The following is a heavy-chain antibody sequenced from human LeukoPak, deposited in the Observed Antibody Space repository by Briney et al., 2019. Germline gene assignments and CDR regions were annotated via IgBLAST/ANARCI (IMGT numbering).Heavy chain of an antibody. CDR3: ARESELIYPSPFDY. CDR2: ISAYNGNT. Sequence: ASVKVSCKASGYTFTSYGISWVRQAPGQGLEWMGWISAYNGNTNYAQKLQGRVTMTTDTSTSTAYMELRSLRSDDTAVYYCARESELIYPSPFDYWGQGTLVTVSS. J-gene: IGHJ4*02. V-gene: IGHV1-18*01. D-gene: IGHD3-16*01. CDR1: GYTFTSYG.